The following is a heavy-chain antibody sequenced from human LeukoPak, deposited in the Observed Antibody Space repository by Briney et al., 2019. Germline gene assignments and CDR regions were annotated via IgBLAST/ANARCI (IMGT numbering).Heavy chain of an antibody. CDR1: GGSFSGYY. J-gene: IGHJ5*02. V-gene: IGHV4-34*01. Sequence: SETLSLTYAVYGGSFSGYYWSWIRQPPGTGLEWIREINHSGSTNYNPSLKSRVTISVDTSKNQFSLKLSSVTAADTAVYYCATGGPKYYYGSGSYSPPYNWFDPWGQGTLVTVSS. D-gene: IGHD3-10*01. CDR2: INHSGST. CDR3: ATGGPKYYYGSGSYSPPYNWFDP.